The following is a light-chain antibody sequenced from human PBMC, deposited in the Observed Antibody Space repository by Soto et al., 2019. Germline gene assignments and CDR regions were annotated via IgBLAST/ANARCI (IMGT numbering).Light chain of an antibody. J-gene: IGLJ1*01. CDR1: SANIGSNY. CDR3: AAWDDSLSGFYV. V-gene: IGLV1-47*01. CDR2: RNN. Sequence: QSVLTQPPSSAETPGQRVTIACTGSSANIGSNYVYWYQQLPGTAPKLLIYRNNQRPSGVPDRFSGSRSGTSASLAISGLRSKDEADYYCAAWDDSLSGFYVFGTGTKLTVL.